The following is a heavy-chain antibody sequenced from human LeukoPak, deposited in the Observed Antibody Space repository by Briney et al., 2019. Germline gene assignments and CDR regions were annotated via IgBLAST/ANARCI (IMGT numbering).Heavy chain of an antibody. V-gene: IGHV3-9*01. J-gene: IGHJ4*02. Sequence: GGSLRLSCAASGFTFDDYAMHWVRQVPGKGLEWVSGISWNSGTIGYADAVKGRFTISRDNAKNSLYLQMNSLRAEDTAVYYCASARKSLCDYWGQGTLVTVSS. CDR2: ISWNSGTI. CDR3: ASARKSLCDY. CDR1: GFTFDDYA.